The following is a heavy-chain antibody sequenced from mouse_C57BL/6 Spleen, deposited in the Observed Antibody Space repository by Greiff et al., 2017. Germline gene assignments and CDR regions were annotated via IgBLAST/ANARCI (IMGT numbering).Heavy chain of an antibody. V-gene: IGHV1-81*01. CDR2: IYPRSGNT. CDR3: ARLDYGSSNYAMDY. J-gene: IGHJ4*01. CDR1: GYTFPSYG. Sequence: VQLQQSGAELARPGASVKLSCKASGYTFPSYGISWVKQRTGQGLEWIGEIYPRSGNTYYNEKFKGKATLTADKSSSTAYMELRSLTSEDSAVYFCARLDYGSSNYAMDYWGQGTSVTVSS. D-gene: IGHD1-1*01.